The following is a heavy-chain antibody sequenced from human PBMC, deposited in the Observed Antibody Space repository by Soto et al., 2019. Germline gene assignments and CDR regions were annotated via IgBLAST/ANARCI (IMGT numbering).Heavy chain of an antibody. CDR1: GDSISSGDYY. J-gene: IGHJ4*02. Sequence: SETLSLTCTVSGDSISSGDYYWSWIRQRPGKGLEWIAYIYYSGSTYYNPSLNSRVTISVDTSKNQFSLKLNSLTAADTAVYYCARVDYYDSSGYYLIDYWGQGTLVTSPQ. V-gene: IGHV4-30-4*01. D-gene: IGHD3-22*01. CDR3: ARVDYYDSSGYYLIDY. CDR2: IYYSGST.